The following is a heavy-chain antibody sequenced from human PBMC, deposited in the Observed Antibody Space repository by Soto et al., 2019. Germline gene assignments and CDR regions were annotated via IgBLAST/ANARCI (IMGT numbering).Heavy chain of an antibody. Sequence: PGGSLRLSCTAPGFTFSDYYMSWIRQAPGKGLEWISYISSASDYSTYADSVKGRFTISRDNAKNSLYLQLNNVRPDDTALYFCARHDYSNEHWFDTWGLGTAVTVSS. J-gene: IGHJ5*02. CDR2: ISSASDYS. V-gene: IGHV3-11*06. CDR1: GFTFSDYY. D-gene: IGHD4-4*01. CDR3: ARHDYSNEHWFDT.